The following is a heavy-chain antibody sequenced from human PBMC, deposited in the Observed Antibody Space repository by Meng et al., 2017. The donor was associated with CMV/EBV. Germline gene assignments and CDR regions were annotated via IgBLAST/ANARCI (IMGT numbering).Heavy chain of an antibody. CDR3: ARSESSLRMPAIWS. CDR2: INPNSGGT. Sequence: ASVKVSCKASGYTFTGYYMHWVRQAPGQGLEWMGWINPNSGGTNYAQKFQGRVTMTRDTSISTAYMELSRLKSDDTAVYYCARSESSLRMPAIWSWGQGTLVTVSS. D-gene: IGHD2-2*01. J-gene: IGHJ5*02. V-gene: IGHV1-2*02. CDR1: GYTFTGYY.